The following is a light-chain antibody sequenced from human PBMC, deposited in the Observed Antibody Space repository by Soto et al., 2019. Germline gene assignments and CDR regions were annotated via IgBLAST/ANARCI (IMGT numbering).Light chain of an antibody. J-gene: IGLJ7*01. CDR3: GTWDSSLSAGM. CDR2: DDN. CDR1: SSNTGNNY. Sequence: QSVLTQPPSVSAAPGQKVTISCSGSSSNTGNNYVSWYQQLPGTAPKLLIYDDNKRPSGIPDRFSGSKSGTSATLGITGLQTGDEADYYCGTWDSSLSAGMFGGGTQLTVL. V-gene: IGLV1-51*01.